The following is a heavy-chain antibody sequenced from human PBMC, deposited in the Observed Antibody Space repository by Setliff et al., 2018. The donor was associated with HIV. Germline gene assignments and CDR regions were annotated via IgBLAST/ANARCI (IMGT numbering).Heavy chain of an antibody. CDR2: IYTSGST. D-gene: IGHD3-10*01. CDR1: GGSISSGSYY. V-gene: IGHV4-61*09. Sequence: PSETLSLTCTVSGGSISSGSYYWSWIWQPAGKGLEWIGHIYTSGSTNYNPSLKSRVTISVDTSKNQFSLKLSSVTAADTAVYYCARDQGHGSGRSYYYYYMDVWGKGTTVT. CDR3: ARDQGHGSGRSYYYYYMDV. J-gene: IGHJ6*03.